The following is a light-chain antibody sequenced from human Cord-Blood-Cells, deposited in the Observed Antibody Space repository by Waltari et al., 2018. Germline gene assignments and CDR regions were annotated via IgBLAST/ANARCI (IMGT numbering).Light chain of an antibody. J-gene: IGLJ2*01. CDR2: RDS. V-gene: IGLV3-9*01. CDR3: QVWDSSTVV. Sequence: SYELTQPLSVSVALGQTARITCGGNNIGIKNVHWDQQKPGQAPVLVIYRDSNRPSGIPERFSGSNSGNTATLTISRAQAGDEADYYCQVWDSSTVVFGGGTKLTVL. CDR1: NIGIKN.